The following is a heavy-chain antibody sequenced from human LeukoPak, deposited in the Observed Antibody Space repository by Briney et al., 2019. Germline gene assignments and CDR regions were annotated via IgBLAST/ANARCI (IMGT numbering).Heavy chain of an antibody. CDR3: ARNYGHNSKYFDF. D-gene: IGHD4-17*01. CDR1: GYTFTDYF. CDR2: IRPNSGDT. J-gene: IGHJ4*02. Sequence: GSVKVSCKASGYTFTDYFIHWVRQAPGQGLDWMGWIRPNSGDTHYAQRFQGRVTMTRDTSVSTAHMELSSLRSDDTAIYYCARNYGHNSKYFDFWGQGTLVTVSS. V-gene: IGHV1-2*02.